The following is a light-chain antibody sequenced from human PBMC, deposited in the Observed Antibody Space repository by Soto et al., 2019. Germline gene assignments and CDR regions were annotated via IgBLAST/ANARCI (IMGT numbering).Light chain of an antibody. CDR1: SSNIGNNA. V-gene: IGLV1-36*01. CDR2: YDD. J-gene: IGLJ1*01. Sequence: QAVVTQPPSVSEAPRQRVTISCSESSSNIGNNAVNWYQQLPGKAPKLLIYYDDLLPSGVSDRFSGSKSGTSASLAISGLQSEDEADYYCAAWDDSLNGQVFGTGTKSPS. CDR3: AAWDDSLNGQV.